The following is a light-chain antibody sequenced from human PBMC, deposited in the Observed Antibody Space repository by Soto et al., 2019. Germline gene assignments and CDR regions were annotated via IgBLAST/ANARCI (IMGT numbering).Light chain of an antibody. V-gene: IGKV1-39*01. CDR2: AAS. Sequence: DIQMTQSPSSLSASVGDRVTITCRASQSISSYLNWYQQKPGKAPKLLIYAASSLQSGVPSRFSGSGSGTDFTLTISSLQPEDFATYYCLQSYISPSTFGQGTKVEIK. CDR3: LQSYISPST. CDR1: QSISSY. J-gene: IGKJ1*01.